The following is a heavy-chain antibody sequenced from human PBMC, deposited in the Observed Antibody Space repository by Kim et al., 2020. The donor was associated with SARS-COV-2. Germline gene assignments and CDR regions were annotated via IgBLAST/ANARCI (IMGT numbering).Heavy chain of an antibody. CDR1: GGTFSSYA. J-gene: IGHJ5*02. CDR2: IIPIFGTA. D-gene: IGHD4-17*01. V-gene: IGHV1-69*13. CDR3: ARAHLAVYYGDYISNWFDP. Sequence: SVKVSCKASGGTFSSYAISWVRQAPGQGLEWMGGIIPIFGTANYAQKFQGRVTITADESTSTAYMELSSLRSEDTAVYYCARAHLAVYYGDYISNWFDPWGQGTLVTVSS.